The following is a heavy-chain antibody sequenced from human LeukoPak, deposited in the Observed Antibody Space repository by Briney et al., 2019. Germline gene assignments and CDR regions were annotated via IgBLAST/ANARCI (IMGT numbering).Heavy chain of an antibody. V-gene: IGHV3-74*01. CDR2: IASDGSST. J-gene: IGHJ4*02. Sequence: GGSLRLSCAASGFTFSSYWMNWVRQAPGKGLVWVSRIASDGSSTTYADSVKGRFSISRDNAKNTLYLQMNSLRVEDTAVYYCVKDRWVDHWGQGTLVTVSS. D-gene: IGHD6-13*01. CDR1: GFTFSSYW. CDR3: VKDRWVDH.